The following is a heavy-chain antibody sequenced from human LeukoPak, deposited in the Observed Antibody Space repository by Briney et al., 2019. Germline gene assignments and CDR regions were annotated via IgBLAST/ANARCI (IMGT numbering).Heavy chain of an antibody. CDR2: IYHSGST. V-gene: IGHV4-4*02. J-gene: IGHJ5*02. Sequence: ASGTLSLTCAVSGGSISSSNWWRWVRPPPGKGLEWIGEIYHSGSTNYNSSLKSRVTISVDKSKNQFSLKLSSVTAADTAVYYCTRDAGTTGEVKFDPWGQGTLVTVSS. CDR3: TRDAGTTGEVKFDP. CDR1: GGSISSSNW. D-gene: IGHD4-17*01.